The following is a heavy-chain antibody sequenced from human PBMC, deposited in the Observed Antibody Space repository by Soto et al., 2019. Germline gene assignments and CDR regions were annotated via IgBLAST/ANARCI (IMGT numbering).Heavy chain of an antibody. Sequence: SETLSLTCTVSGGSISSSSYYWGWIRQPPGKGLEWIGSIYYSGSTYYNPSLKSRVTISVDTSKNQFSLKLSSVTAADTAVYYCARQSVVVVAATLWFAPWGQGTLVTVSS. D-gene: IGHD2-15*01. CDR2: IYYSGST. CDR1: GGSISSSSYY. V-gene: IGHV4-39*07. J-gene: IGHJ5*02. CDR3: ARQSVVVVAATLWFAP.